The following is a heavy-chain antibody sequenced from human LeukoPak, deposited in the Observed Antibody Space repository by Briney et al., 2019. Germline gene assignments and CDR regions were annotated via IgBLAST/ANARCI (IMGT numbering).Heavy chain of an antibody. CDR1: GGSISSSSFY. V-gene: IGHV4-39*01. CDR3: ARVGPFFDY. Sequence: SETLSLTCTVSGGSISSSSFYWGWIRQPPGKGLEWIGSIFYSGSTYYNPSLKSRVTISVDTSKNQFSLRLSSVTAADTAVYYWARVGPFFDYRGQGTLVTVSS. CDR2: IFYSGST. J-gene: IGHJ4*02.